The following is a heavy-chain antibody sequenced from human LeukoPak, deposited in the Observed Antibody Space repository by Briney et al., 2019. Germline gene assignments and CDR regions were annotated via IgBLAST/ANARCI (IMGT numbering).Heavy chain of an antibody. D-gene: IGHD3-22*01. CDR3: ARAPVLPTHPDSSGYRRHDAFDI. CDR2: ISAYNGNT. Sequence: ASVKVSCKASGYTFTSYGISWVRQAPGQGLEWMGWISAYNGNTNYAQKLQGRVTMTTDTSTSTAYMELRSLRSDDTAVYYCARAPVLPTHPDSSGYRRHDAFDIWGQGTMVTVSS. J-gene: IGHJ3*02. CDR1: GYTFTSYG. V-gene: IGHV1-18*01.